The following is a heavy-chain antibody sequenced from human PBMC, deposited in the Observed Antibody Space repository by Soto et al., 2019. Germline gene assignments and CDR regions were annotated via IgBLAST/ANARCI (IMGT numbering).Heavy chain of an antibody. D-gene: IGHD5-18*01. CDR1: GFTFSSYA. Sequence: GGSLRLSCAASGFTFSSYAMSWVRQAPGKGLEWVSAISGSGGSTYYADSVKGRFTISRDNSKNTLYLQMNSLRAEDTAVYYCAKDPHGAGYSYGPDYYYYMDVWGKGTTVTVSS. J-gene: IGHJ6*03. CDR2: ISGSGGST. V-gene: IGHV3-23*01. CDR3: AKDPHGAGYSYGPDYYYYMDV.